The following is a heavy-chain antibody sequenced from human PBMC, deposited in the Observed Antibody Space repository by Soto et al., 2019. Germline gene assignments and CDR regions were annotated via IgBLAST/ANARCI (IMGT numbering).Heavy chain of an antibody. Sequence: LSLTCTVSGGSISSSTYYWGWMRQPPGKGLEWIASFFIGGNTYYNPSLKSRVTISVDTSKNQFSLKLSSVTAADTAVYYCARGGGVYYFDYWGQGTLVTVSS. CDR2: FFIGGNT. CDR3: ARGGGVYYFDY. D-gene: IGHD2-8*02. CDR1: GGSISSSTYY. V-gene: IGHV4-39*07. J-gene: IGHJ4*02.